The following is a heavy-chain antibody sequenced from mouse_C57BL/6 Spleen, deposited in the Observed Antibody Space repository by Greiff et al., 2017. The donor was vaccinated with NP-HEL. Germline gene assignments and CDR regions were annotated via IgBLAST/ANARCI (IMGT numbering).Heavy chain of an antibody. Sequence: VKLQESGPELVKPGASVKISCKASGYAFSSSWMNWVKQRPGKGLEWIGRIYPGDGDTNYNGKFKGKATLTADKSSSTAYMQLSSLTSEDSAVYFCASENYYGSSLWGQGTSVTVSS. CDR3: ASENYYGSSL. D-gene: IGHD1-1*01. V-gene: IGHV1-82*01. CDR2: IYPGDGDT. CDR1: GYAFSSSW. J-gene: IGHJ4*01.